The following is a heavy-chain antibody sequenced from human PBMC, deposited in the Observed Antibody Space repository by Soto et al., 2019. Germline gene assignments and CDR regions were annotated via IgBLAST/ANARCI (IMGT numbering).Heavy chain of an antibody. CDR2: INHSGST. J-gene: IGHJ4*02. CDR1: GGSFSGYY. D-gene: IGHD3-22*01. CDR3: ARGNSLSPDYDSSGYYCY. Sequence: SETLSLTCAVYGGSFSGYYWSWIRQPPGKGLEWIGEINHSGSTNYNPSLKSRVTISVDTSENPFSLKLSFVTAADTAVYYCARGNSLSPDYDSSGYYCYWGQGTLVTVSS. V-gene: IGHV4-34*01.